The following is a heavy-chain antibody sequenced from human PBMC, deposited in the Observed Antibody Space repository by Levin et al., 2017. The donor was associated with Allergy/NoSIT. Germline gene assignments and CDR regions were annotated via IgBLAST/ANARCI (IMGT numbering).Heavy chain of an antibody. Sequence: GESLKISCKASGYTFTGYYMHWVRQAPGQGLEWMGWINPNSGGTNYAQKFQGRVTMTRDTSISTAYMELSRLRSDDTAVYYCARVEQEYCSSTSCYTIDYWGQGTLVTVSS. J-gene: IGHJ4*02. D-gene: IGHD2-2*02. V-gene: IGHV1-2*02. CDR1: GYTFTGYY. CDR2: INPNSGGT. CDR3: ARVEQEYCSSTSCYTIDY.